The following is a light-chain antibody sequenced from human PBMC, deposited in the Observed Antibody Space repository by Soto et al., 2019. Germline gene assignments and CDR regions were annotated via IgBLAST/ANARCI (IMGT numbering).Light chain of an antibody. V-gene: IGKV1-16*02. Sequence: DIQMTQSPSSLSASVGDTVTITCRASQDIGNFFAWFQQKPGKAPKSLISDASSLQSGVPSKFSVSGSGTDLPRTIDSLQPEEFATYYCQQYHSWPSTFGGGTEVVI. CDR3: QQYHSWPST. CDR2: DAS. J-gene: IGKJ4*01. CDR1: QDIGNF.